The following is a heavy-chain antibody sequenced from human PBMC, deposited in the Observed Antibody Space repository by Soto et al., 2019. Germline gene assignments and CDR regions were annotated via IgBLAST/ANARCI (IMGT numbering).Heavy chain of an antibody. D-gene: IGHD3-3*01. CDR2: INPNSGGT. J-gene: IGHJ6*02. Sequence: GASVKVSCKASGYTFTGYYMHWVRQAPGQGLEWMGWINPNSGGTNYAQKFQGWVTMTRDTSISTAYMELSRLRPDDTTVNYCAGXEXXXXXXFXXXXWSPYGXDVXGQGTTVTVSS. CDR3: AGXEXXXXXXFXXXXWSPYGXDV. V-gene: IGHV1-2*04. CDR1: GYTFTGYY.